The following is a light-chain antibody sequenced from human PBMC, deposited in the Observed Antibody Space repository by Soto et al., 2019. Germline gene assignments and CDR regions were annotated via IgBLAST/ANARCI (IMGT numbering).Light chain of an antibody. V-gene: IGKV1-39*01. CDR3: HQSYSTPPWT. J-gene: IGKJ1*01. Sequence: DIQLTQSPSSLSASVGDKVTITCRASQSIRSYLNWVQQKPGKAPKLLIYDVSSLQTGVPSRFSGSGSGTDFSLTISSLQPADFATYYCHQSYSTPPWTFGQGTKVDIK. CDR1: QSIRSY. CDR2: DVS.